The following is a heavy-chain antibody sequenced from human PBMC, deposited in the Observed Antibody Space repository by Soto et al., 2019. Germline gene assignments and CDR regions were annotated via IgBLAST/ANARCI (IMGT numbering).Heavy chain of an antibody. Sequence: QVQLVQSGAEVKKPGASVKVSCKTSGYTFAAFFIHWIQQAPGQGLEWMGWINPTSGATGSAQKFQDRVTMTRDTSISTAYMELRGLKSDDTAVYYCTRDPDYGDYWGYFFDYWGQGTPVSVSS. V-gene: IGHV1-2*02. CDR1: GYTFAAFF. CDR2: INPTSGAT. CDR3: TRDPDYGDYWGYFFDY. J-gene: IGHJ4*02. D-gene: IGHD4-17*01.